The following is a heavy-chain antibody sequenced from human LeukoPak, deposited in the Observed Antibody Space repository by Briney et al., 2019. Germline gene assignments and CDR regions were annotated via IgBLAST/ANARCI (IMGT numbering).Heavy chain of an antibody. CDR2: VSNSGYNT. CDR3: ARHDGSSFIYYIDH. V-gene: IGHV3-23*01. Sequence: GGSLRLSCAASGFSVTSCAMSWVRQAPGKGLEWVSTVSNSGYNTWYADSVKGRFTISRDISQNTLHLQMSSLRAEDTALYYCARHDGSSFIYYIDHWGQAALVTVSS. D-gene: IGHD1-26*01. J-gene: IGHJ4*02. CDR1: GFSVTSCA.